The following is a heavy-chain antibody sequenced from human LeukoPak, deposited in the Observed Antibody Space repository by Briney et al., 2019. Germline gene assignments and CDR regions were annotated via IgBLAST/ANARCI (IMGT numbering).Heavy chain of an antibody. V-gene: IGHV3-72*01. CDR3: ATSSWYRLAY. CDR2: SRNKADSYTA. D-gene: IGHD6-13*01. J-gene: IGHJ4*02. CDR1: GFTFSDSF. Sequence: GGSLRLSCAASGFTFSDSFMSWVRQAPGKGLEWVGRSRNKADSYTAEYAASVKGRFTISRDESKNSLYLQISSLENEDAAVYYCATSSWYRLAYWGQGSLVTVSS.